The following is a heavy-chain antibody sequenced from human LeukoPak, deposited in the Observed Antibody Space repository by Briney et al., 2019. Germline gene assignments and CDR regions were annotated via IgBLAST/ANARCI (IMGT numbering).Heavy chain of an antibody. V-gene: IGHV3-48*04. CDR1: GFTFSSYS. CDR3: SACYDILTGYLPYNWFDP. D-gene: IGHD3-9*01. CDR2: ISSTSSTI. Sequence: GGSLRLSCAASGFTFSSYSMNWVRQAPGKGLEWVSYISSTSSTIYYADSVKGRFTISRDNAKNSLYLQMNSLRAEDTAVYYCSACYDILTGYLPYNWFDPWGQGTLVTVSS. J-gene: IGHJ5*02.